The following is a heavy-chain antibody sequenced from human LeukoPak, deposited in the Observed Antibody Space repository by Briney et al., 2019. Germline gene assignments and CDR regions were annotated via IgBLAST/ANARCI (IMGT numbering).Heavy chain of an antibody. J-gene: IGHJ4*02. CDR3: PKDLRSGYDSPVDY. CDR1: GFTFSSYA. D-gene: IGHD5-12*01. Sequence: PGGSLRLSCAASGFTFSSYAMNWVRQAPGKGLEWVSGLSGSGGSTYYADSVKGRLTISRDNSKNTLYLQMNSLRVEDTAVYYCPKDLRSGYDSPVDYWGQGTLVTVSS. V-gene: IGHV3-23*01. CDR2: LSGSGGST.